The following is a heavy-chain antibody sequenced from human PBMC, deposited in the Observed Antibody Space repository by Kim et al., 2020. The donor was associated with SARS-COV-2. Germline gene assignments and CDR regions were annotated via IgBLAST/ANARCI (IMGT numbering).Heavy chain of an antibody. J-gene: IGHJ3*02. CDR3: ARAVSPPAFDI. V-gene: IGHV3-21*01. CDR2: I. Sequence: IYYADSVKGRFTISRDNAKNSLYLQMNSLRAEDTAVYYCARAVSPPAFDIWGQGTMVTVSS.